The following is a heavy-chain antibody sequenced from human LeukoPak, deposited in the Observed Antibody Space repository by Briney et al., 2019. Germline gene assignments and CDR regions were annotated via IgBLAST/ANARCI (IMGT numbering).Heavy chain of an antibody. J-gene: IGHJ4*02. CDR1: GGTFSSYA. Sequence: ASVKVSCKASGGTFSSYAISWGRPAPGQGLEWMGWISAYNGNTNYAQKLQGRVTMTTDTSTSTAYMELRSLRSDDTAVYYCARNGGYSYGYYFDYWGQGTLVTVSS. D-gene: IGHD5-18*01. CDR2: ISAYNGNT. CDR3: ARNGGYSYGYYFDY. V-gene: IGHV1-18*01.